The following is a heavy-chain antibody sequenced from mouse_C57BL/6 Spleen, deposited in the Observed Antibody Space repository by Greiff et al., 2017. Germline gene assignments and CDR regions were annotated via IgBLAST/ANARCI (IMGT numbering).Heavy chain of an antibody. V-gene: IGHV1-54*01. Sequence: VQLQQSGAELVRPGTSVKLSCKASGYTFTNYLIKWVKQRPGQGLEWIGEINPGSGGTNYNEKFKGKATLTADKSSSTAYMQLRSLTSEDSAVYLCARGDDAFDYWGQGTTVTVSS. CDR1: GYTFTNYL. CDR3: ARGDDAFDY. D-gene: IGHD3-3*01. CDR2: INPGSGGT. J-gene: IGHJ2*01.